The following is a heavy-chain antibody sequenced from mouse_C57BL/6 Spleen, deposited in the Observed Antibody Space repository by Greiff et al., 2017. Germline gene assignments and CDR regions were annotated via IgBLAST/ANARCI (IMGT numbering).Heavy chain of an antibody. D-gene: IGHD2-1*01. CDR3: AREGGYYDNYFFAY. CDR2: IDPNSGGT. Sequence: VQLQQPGAELVKPGASVKLSCKASGYTFTSYWMHWVKQRPGRGLEWIGRIDPNSGGTKYNEKFKSKATLTVDKPSSPAYMQRSSLTSEDSAVYYCAREGGYYDNYFFAYWGQGTLVTVSA. V-gene: IGHV1-72*01. CDR1: GYTFTSYW. J-gene: IGHJ3*01.